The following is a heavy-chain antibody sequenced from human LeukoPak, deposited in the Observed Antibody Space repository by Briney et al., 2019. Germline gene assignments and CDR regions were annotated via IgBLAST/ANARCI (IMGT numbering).Heavy chain of an antibody. J-gene: IGHJ5*02. D-gene: IGHD2-2*01. Sequence: GGSMRLSCVGSGFAFSSYAMNWVRQAPGKGLEWVSSISSNNNIYYADSVKGRFTISRDNAKNSLSLQMNSLRGEDTAVYYCGREDCNNVRCYGASDAWGQGTLVTVSS. V-gene: IGHV3-69-1*01. CDR1: GFAFSSYA. CDR3: GREDCNNVRCYGASDA. CDR2: ISSNNNI.